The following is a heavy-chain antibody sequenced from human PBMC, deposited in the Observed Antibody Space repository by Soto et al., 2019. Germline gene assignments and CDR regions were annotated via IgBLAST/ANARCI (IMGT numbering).Heavy chain of an antibody. J-gene: IGHJ3*02. D-gene: IGHD3-22*01. V-gene: IGHV4-30-2*01. CDR2: IYHSGST. CDR3: ARASSYYDSSGYYWTADAFDI. CDR1: GGSISSGGYS. Sequence: TSETLSLTCAVSGGSISSGGYSWSWIRQPPGKGLEWIGYIYHSGSTYYNPSLKSRVTISVDRSKNQFSLKLSSVTAADTAVYYCARASSYYDSSGYYWTADAFDIWGQGTMVTVSS.